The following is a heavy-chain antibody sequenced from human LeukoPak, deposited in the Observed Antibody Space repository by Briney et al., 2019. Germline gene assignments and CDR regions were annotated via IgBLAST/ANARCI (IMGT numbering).Heavy chain of an antibody. V-gene: IGHV4-59*08. CDR2: IYYRGST. J-gene: IGHJ4*02. CDR1: GGAISGHY. Sequence: PSETLSLTCTVSGGAISGHYWSWVRQPPGKGLESIGYIYYRGSTLYNPSLKSRVTMSVDTSNNQFSLTLASVTAADTAVYFCARHTGVGFKPPYDDWGQGILVTVYS. D-gene: IGHD7-27*01. CDR3: ARHTGVGFKPPYDD.